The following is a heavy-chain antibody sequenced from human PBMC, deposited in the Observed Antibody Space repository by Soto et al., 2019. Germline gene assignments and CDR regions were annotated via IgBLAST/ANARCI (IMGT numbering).Heavy chain of an antibody. CDR2: INHSGST. D-gene: IGHD6-13*01. Sequence: PSETLSLTCAVYGGSFSGYYWSWIRQPPGKGLEWIGEINHSGSTNYNPSLKSRVTISVDTSKNQFSLKLSSVIAADTAVYYCARGRRRSSWYGYWGQGTLVTVS. J-gene: IGHJ4*02. V-gene: IGHV4-34*01. CDR1: GGSFSGYY. CDR3: ARGRRRSSWYGY.